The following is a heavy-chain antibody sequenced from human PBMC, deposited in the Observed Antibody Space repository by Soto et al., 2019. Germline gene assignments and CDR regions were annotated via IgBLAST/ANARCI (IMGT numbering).Heavy chain of an antibody. Sequence: SETLSLTCSVSGGSISSSSYFWGWLRQPPGKGLEWIGSIYYSGSTYYNPSLKSRVTVSVDTSKNQFSLKLSSVTAADTAVYYCARHPSDFWFDPWGQGTLVTVSS. J-gene: IGHJ5*02. V-gene: IGHV4-39*01. CDR2: IYYSGST. CDR3: ARHPSDFWFDP. CDR1: GGSISSSSYF. D-gene: IGHD2-21*02.